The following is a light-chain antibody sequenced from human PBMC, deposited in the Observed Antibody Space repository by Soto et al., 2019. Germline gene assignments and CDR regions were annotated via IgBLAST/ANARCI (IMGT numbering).Light chain of an antibody. CDR1: QSVDTNY. CDR3: QQYGGSPLYT. J-gene: IGKJ2*01. V-gene: IGKV3-20*01. CDR2: GAS. Sequence: EIVLTQSPDTLSLSPGERATLSCRASQSVDTNYLAWYQQKPGQPPRLLIYGASSRATGIPDRSSGSGSGTDFTLTISRLEPEDFAVYYCQQYGGSPLYTFGQGTKLEIK.